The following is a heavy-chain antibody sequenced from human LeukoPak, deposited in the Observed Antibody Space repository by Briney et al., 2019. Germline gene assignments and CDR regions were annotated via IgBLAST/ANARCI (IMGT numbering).Heavy chain of an antibody. CDR3: ARQIPNKIGYSSGWYYFDY. CDR2: IYYSGST. D-gene: IGHD6-19*01. V-gene: IGHV4-59*08. Sequence: PSETLSLTCTVSGGSISSYYWSWIRQPPGKGLEWIGYIYYSGSTNYNPSLKSRVTISVDTSKNQFSLKLSSVTAADTAVYYCARQIPNKIGYSSGWYYFDYWGQGTLVTVSS. J-gene: IGHJ4*02. CDR1: GGSISSYY.